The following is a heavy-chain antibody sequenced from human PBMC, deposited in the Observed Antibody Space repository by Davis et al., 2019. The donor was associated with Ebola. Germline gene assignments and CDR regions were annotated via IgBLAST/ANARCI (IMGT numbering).Heavy chain of an antibody. CDR3: ARDKTLGATKLEY. CDR2: IEQDGRES. CDR1: GFTFSNYW. Sequence: GESLKISCAASGFTFSNYWMSWVRQAPGKGLEWVANIEQDGRESFYVESVKGRFTISRDNAINSLYLQMNSLTVEDTAVYYCARDKTLGATKLEYWGQGILVTVSS. D-gene: IGHD1-26*01. J-gene: IGHJ4*02. V-gene: IGHV3-7*01.